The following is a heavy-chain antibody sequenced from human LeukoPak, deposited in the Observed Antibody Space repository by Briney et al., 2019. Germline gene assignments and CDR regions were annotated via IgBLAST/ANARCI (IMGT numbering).Heavy chain of an antibody. V-gene: IGHV4-61*05. CDR3: ARLRQGYYDSSGYYWGAYYYYYYMDV. CDR2: IYYSGST. J-gene: IGHJ6*03. Sequence: SETLSLTCTVSGGSISSSSYYWGWIRQPPGKGLEWIGYIYYSGSTNYNPSLKSRVTISVDTSKNQFSLKLSSVTAADTAVYYCARLRQGYYDSSGYYWGAYYYYYYMDVWGKGTTVTVSS. CDR1: GGSISSSSYY. D-gene: IGHD3-22*01.